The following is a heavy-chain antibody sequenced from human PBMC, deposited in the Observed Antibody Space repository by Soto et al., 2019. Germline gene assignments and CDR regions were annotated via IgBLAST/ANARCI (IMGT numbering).Heavy chain of an antibody. Sequence: GRSLRLSCTPSRFSFNNYALSRFRQAPEGGLESVSYAGGGGGTTFSAVSVKGLFTLSRDNSKNTLYLEMSRLRPACTALSYCTKSQAPVGTVTRYTVPYSSFYFDLWRQGTQVTVSS. J-gene: IGHJ4*02. CDR3: TKSQAPVGTVTRYTVPYSSFYFDL. CDR2: AGGGGGTT. CDR1: RFSFNNYA. D-gene: IGHD1-26*01. V-gene: IGHV3-23*01.